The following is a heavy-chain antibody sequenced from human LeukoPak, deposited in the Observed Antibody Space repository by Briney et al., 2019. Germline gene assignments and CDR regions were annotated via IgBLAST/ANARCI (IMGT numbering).Heavy chain of an antibody. V-gene: IGHV4-39*01. CDR3: ARLDGDYAFDY. Sequence: KPSETLSLTCTVSGGSISSSSYYWGSIRQPPGNGLEWIGSIYYSGSTYYNPSLKSRVTISVDTSKNQFSLKLSSVTAADTAVYYCARLDGDYAFDYWGQGTLVTVSS. CDR2: IYYSGST. CDR1: GGSISSSSYY. J-gene: IGHJ4*02. D-gene: IGHD4-17*01.